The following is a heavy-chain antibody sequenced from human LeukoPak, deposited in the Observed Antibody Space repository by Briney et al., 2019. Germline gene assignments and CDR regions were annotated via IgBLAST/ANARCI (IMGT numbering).Heavy chain of an antibody. Sequence: GGTLRLSCAASGFTFSTYWMSWVRQAPGKGLEWVANIKQDGSEKFYVDSVKGRFTISRDNAKYSLYLQMNSLRAEDTAVYYCARDRWGYSYGGDWGQGTLVTVSS. CDR2: IKQDGSEK. CDR1: GFTFSTYW. V-gene: IGHV3-7*01. D-gene: IGHD5-18*01. CDR3: ARDRWGYSYGGD. J-gene: IGHJ4*02.